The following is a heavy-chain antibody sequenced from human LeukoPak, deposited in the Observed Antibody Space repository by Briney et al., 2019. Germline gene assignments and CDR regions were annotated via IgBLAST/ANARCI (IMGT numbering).Heavy chain of an antibody. V-gene: IGHV3-9*01. J-gene: IGHJ4*02. CDR2: ISWNSGSI. CDR1: GFTFDDYA. D-gene: IGHD6-13*01. Sequence: GGSLRLSCAASGFTFDDYAMHWVRQAPGKGLEWVSGISWNSGSIGYADSVKGRFTISRDNAKNSLYLQMNSLRAEDTALYYCARRAAGTFPRFDFWGQGTLVTVSS. CDR3: ARRAAGTFPRFDF.